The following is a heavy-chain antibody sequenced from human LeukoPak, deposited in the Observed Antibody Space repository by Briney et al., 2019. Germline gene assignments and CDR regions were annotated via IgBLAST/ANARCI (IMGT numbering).Heavy chain of an antibody. CDR2: ISSDGSNK. CDR1: GFTFSSYV. J-gene: IGHJ4*02. CDR3: AKDLHYGSADY. D-gene: IGHD3-10*01. Sequence: GRSLRLSCAASGFTFSSYVMHWVRQAPGKGLEWVAVISSDGSNKYYADSVKGRLTISRDNSQNTLYLQMNSLRAEDTAVYYCAKDLHYGSADYWGQGTLVTVSS. V-gene: IGHV3-30*18.